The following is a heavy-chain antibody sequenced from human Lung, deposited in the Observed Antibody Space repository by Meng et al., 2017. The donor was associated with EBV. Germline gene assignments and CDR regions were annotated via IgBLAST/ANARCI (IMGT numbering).Heavy chain of an antibody. CDR1: GYTFINYA. V-gene: IGHV7-4-1*02. Sequence: QVHLVQTGPEWKKPGASGHGSCKASGYTFINYAMNWVRQAPGQGLEWMGWINTNTGNATYAQGFTRRFVFSLDTSFRTAYLQISSLKAEDTAVYYCARVAPSGYRYFDYWGQGTLVTVPS. D-gene: IGHD3-3*01. CDR2: INTNTGNA. CDR3: ARVAPSGYRYFDY. J-gene: IGHJ4*02.